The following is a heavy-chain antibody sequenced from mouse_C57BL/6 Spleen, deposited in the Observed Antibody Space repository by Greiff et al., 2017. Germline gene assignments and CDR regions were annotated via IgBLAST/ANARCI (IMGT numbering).Heavy chain of an antibody. D-gene: IGHD1-1*01. CDR2: IDPEDGDP. CDR1: GFNIKDYY. CDR3: TSNYYGSSYGFAY. J-gene: IGHJ3*01. Sequence: VQLQQSGAELVRPGASVKLSCTASGFNIKDYYMHWVKQRPEQGLAWIGRIDPEDGDPEYAPQFQGKATMTADTSSNTAYLQLSSLTSEDTAVYYCTSNYYGSSYGFAYWGQGTLVTVSA. V-gene: IGHV14-1*01.